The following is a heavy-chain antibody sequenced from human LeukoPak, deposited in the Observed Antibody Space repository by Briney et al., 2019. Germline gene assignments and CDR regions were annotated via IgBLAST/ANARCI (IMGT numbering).Heavy chain of an antibody. Sequence: SGKSLRLSCAASGFTFSNYGIHWVRQAPGKGLEWVAVISYDGSNKNYADSVKGRFSISRDNSKNTLYLQMNSLRSEDTAVYYCARDQTGVRGGLGQWGQGTLVTVSS. CDR1: GFTFSNYG. V-gene: IGHV3-30-3*01. CDR3: ARDQTGVRGGLGQ. J-gene: IGHJ4*02. CDR2: ISYDGSNK. D-gene: IGHD3-10*01.